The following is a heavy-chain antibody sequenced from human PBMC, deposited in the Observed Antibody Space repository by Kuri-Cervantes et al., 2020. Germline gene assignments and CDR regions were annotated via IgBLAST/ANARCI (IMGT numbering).Heavy chain of an antibody. D-gene: IGHD2-21*01. CDR3: ARVLEQVSDLALSYYYYGMDV. J-gene: IGHJ6*01. Sequence: ASVKVSCKASGYTFTGYYMHWVRQAPGQGLEWMGWMNPNSGNTGYAQKFKGRVTMTRNSSISTAYMELSSLRSEDTAVYYCARVLEQVSDLALSYYYYGMDVWGQGTTVTGSS. CDR2: MNPNSGNT. V-gene: IGHV1-8*02. CDR1: GYTFTGYY.